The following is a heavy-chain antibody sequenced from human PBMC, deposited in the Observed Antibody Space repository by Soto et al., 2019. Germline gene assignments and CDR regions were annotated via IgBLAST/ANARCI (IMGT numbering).Heavy chain of an antibody. CDR3: AKDFPAAGIESNWFDP. V-gene: IGHV3-23*01. Sequence: EVQLLESGGGLVQPGGSLRLSCAASGFTFSSYAMSWVRQAPGKGLEWVSAISGSGGSTYYADSVKGRFTISRDNSKNTLYLQMNSLRAEDTAVYYCAKDFPAAGIESNWFDPWGQGTLVTVSS. J-gene: IGHJ5*02. CDR2: ISGSGGST. CDR1: GFTFSSYA. D-gene: IGHD6-13*01.